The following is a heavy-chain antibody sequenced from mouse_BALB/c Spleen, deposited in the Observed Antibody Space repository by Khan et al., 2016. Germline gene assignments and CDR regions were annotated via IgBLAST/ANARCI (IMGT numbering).Heavy chain of an antibody. CDR2: ISPRDGDT. J-gene: IGHJ2*01. CDR3: ARVEYGNLDY. V-gene: IGHV1-80*01. D-gene: IGHD2-10*02. CDR1: GYVFSDYW. Sequence: QVQLQQSGAELVRPGSSVKISCKASGYVFSDYWTNWVKQRSGQGLEWIGQISPRDGDTNYNGKFKGKARLTADKSSTTAYMQLSSLTSEDSAVYVCARVEYGNLDYWGQGTTLTVSS.